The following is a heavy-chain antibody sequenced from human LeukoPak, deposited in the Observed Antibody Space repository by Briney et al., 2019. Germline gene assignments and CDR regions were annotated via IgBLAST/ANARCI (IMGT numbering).Heavy chain of an antibody. CDR2: VYYSGNT. Sequence: SETLSLTCTASGGDIISRSHYWGWIRQPPGKGLEWIGSVYYSGNTYYNPSLKRRATISIDTPTSKNQFSLKLSSVTAADTAVYYCARGGSSSWLDYWGQGTLVTVSS. CDR3: ARGGSSSWLDY. D-gene: IGHD6-13*01. CDR1: GGDIISRSHY. J-gene: IGHJ4*02. V-gene: IGHV4-39*07.